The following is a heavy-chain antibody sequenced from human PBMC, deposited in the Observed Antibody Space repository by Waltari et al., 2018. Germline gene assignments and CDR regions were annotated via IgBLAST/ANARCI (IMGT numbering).Heavy chain of an antibody. V-gene: IGHV4-39*01. CDR2: IYYSGST. CDR3: ARRGYDFWSGYYTSWFDP. CDR1: GGSISSSSYY. J-gene: IGHJ5*02. Sequence: QLQLQESGPGLVKPSETLSLTCTVSGGSISSSSYYWGWIRQPPGKGLEWIGSIYYSGSTYYTPSLKSRVTISVDTSKNQFSLKLSSVTAADTAVYYCARRGYDFWSGYYTSWFDPWGQGTLVTVSS. D-gene: IGHD3-3*01.